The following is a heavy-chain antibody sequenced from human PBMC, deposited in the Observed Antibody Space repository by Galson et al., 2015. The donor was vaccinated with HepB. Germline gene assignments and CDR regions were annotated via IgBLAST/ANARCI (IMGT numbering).Heavy chain of an antibody. CDR1: GFTFSNYW. D-gene: IGHD6-19*01. J-gene: IGHJ6*02. CDR2: INSDGGST. V-gene: IGHV3-74*01. CDR3: ARSGGDSSGWYLGYYYGMDV. Sequence: SLRLSCAASGFTFSNYWMHWVSQGPGKGLVWVSRINSDGGSTSYADSVKGRFTISRENAKNSLYLQMNSLRAGDTAVYYCARSGGDSSGWYLGYYYGMDVWGQGTTVTVSS.